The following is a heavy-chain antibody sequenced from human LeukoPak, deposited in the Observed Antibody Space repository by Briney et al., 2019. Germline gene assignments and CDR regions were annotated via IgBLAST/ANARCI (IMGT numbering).Heavy chain of an antibody. V-gene: IGHV4-4*02. D-gene: IGHD6-13*01. CDR2: IYHSGST. CDR3: ASSPYSSRDY. CDR1: GGSISSSNW. J-gene: IGHJ4*02. Sequence: PSETLSLTCAVSGGSISSSNWWSWVRQPPGKGLEWIGEIYHSGSTNYNPSLKSRVAISVDKTKNHFSLKLSSVTAADTAVYYCASSPYSSRDYWGQGTPVTVSS.